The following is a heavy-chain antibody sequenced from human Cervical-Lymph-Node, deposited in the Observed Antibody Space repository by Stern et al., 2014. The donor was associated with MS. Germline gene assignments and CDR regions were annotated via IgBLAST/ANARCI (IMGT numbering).Heavy chain of an antibody. V-gene: IGHV3-74*01. CDR2: IDTDGSST. J-gene: IGHJ4*02. CDR3: AREWASTIYYFDY. Sequence: EVQLEESGGDLVQPGGSLRLSCAASGFVFSNYWMHWVRQAPGKGPVWVSRIDTDGSSTTYADSVKGRFTISRDNAKNTLYLQMNSLRGEDTAVYYCAREWASTIYYFDYWGQGTLVTVSS. D-gene: IGHD5-24*01. CDR1: GFVFSNYW.